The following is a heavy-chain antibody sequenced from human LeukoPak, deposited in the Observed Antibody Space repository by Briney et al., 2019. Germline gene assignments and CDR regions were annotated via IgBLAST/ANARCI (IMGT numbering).Heavy chain of an antibody. Sequence: PSETLSLTCTVSGGSISSSSYYWGWIRQPPGKGLEWIGSIYYSGSTYYNPSLKSRVTVSVDTSKSQFSLKLTSVTAADTAVYYCARHVSRDYYDSSDRAVVRNAFDIWGQGTMVTVSS. J-gene: IGHJ3*02. D-gene: IGHD3-22*01. CDR2: IYYSGST. CDR1: GGSISSSSYY. V-gene: IGHV4-39*01. CDR3: ARHVSRDYYDSSDRAVVRNAFDI.